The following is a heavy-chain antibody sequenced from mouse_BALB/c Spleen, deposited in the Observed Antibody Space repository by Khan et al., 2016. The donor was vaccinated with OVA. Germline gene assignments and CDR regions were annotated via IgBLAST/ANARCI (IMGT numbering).Heavy chain of an antibody. CDR3: AIYYDNDY. J-gene: IGHJ2*01. CDR2: INPGSGGT. D-gene: IGHD2-4*01. CDR1: GYAFTNYL. V-gene: IGHV1-54*01. Sequence: VQLQESGAELVRPGTSVKVSCKASGYAFTNYLIEWVKQRSGQGLEWIGVINPGSGGTNYNEKFKGKATLTADKSSSTAYMQLSSLTSDDAAVYFCAIYYDNDYWGQGTTLTVSS.